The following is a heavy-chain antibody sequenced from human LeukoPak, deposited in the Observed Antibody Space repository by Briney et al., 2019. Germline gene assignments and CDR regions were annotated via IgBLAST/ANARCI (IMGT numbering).Heavy chain of an antibody. CDR2: IIPILGIA. Sequence: ASVKVSCKTSGGTFSSYAISWVRQAPGQGLEWMGRIIPILGIANYAQKFQGRVTITADKSTSTAYMELSSLRSEDTAVYYCARGEYYYDSSGYYGDLDYWGQGTLVTVSS. CDR1: GGTFSSYA. J-gene: IGHJ4*02. D-gene: IGHD3-22*01. CDR3: ARGEYYYDSSGYYGDLDY. V-gene: IGHV1-69*04.